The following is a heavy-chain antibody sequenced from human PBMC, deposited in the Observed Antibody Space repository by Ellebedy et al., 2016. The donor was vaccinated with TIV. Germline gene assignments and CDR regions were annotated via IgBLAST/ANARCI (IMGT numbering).Heavy chain of an antibody. V-gene: IGHV3-30*18. CDR2: VAHDGNTK. CDR1: GFTFRGFG. CDR3: TKEGAEHYLSFDI. Sequence: PGGSLRLSCAASGFTFRGFGMHWVRQAPGKGLEWVAVVAHDGNTKYYADSVKGRFTISRDDSKNSLYLQMSGLRADDTAVYYCTKEGAEHYLSFDIWGQGTMVTVSS. D-gene: IGHD2/OR15-2a*01. J-gene: IGHJ3*02.